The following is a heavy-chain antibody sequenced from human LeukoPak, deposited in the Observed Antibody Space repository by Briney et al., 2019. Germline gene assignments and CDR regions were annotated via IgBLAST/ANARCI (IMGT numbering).Heavy chain of an antibody. V-gene: IGHV4-34*01. CDR1: GGSFSGYY. Sequence: TSETLSLTCAVYGGSFSGYYWSWIRQPPGKGLEWIGEINHSGSTYYNPSLKSRVTISVDTSKNQFSLKLSSVTAADTAVYYCARLLGGSSTSLGGWFDPWGQGTLVTVSS. J-gene: IGHJ5*02. CDR2: INHSGST. CDR3: ARLLGGSSTSLGGWFDP. D-gene: IGHD2-2*01.